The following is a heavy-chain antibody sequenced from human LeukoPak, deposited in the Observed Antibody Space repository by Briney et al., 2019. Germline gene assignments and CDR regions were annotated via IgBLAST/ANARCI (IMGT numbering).Heavy chain of an antibody. J-gene: IGHJ6*03. D-gene: IGHD6-13*01. CDR2: INPNSGGT. V-gene: IGHV1-2*02. CDR1: GYTFTGYY. Sequence: ASVKVSCKASGYTFTGYYMHWVRQAPGQGLEWMGWINPNSGGTNYAQKFQGRVTMTRDTSISTAYMELRSLRSDDTAVYYCARDSVAAAGSPYGPRGNYYYMDVWGKGTTVTISS. CDR3: ARDSVAAAGSPYGPRGNYYYMDV.